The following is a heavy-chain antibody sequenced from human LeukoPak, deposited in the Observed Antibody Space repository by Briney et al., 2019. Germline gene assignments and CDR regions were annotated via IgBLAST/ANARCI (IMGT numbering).Heavy chain of an antibody. CDR2: ISGSGGST. J-gene: IGHJ6*04. V-gene: IGHV3-23*01. Sequence: GGSLGLSCAASGFTVRSNFRSWDRRQAPGTGLEWVSAISGSGGSTYYADSVKGRFTISRDNSKNSLYLQMNSLRAEDTAVYYCAELGITMIGGVWGKGTTVTISS. CDR3: AELGITMIGGV. D-gene: IGHD3-10*02. CDR1: GFTVRSNF.